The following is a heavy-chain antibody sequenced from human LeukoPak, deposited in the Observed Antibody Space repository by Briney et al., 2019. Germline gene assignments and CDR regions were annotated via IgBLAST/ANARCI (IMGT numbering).Heavy chain of an antibody. J-gene: IGHJ4*02. D-gene: IGHD1-1*01. CDR3: ADNLSR. V-gene: IGHV3-48*04. Sequence: PGGSLRLSCAAPGFTLSTASMNWVRQAPGQGLEWISYIDKSGDIIYYADSVKGRFTISRDNTKNSLYLQMNSLRAADTAVYFCADNLSRWGQGTLVTVSS. CDR2: IDKSGDII. CDR1: GFTLSTAS.